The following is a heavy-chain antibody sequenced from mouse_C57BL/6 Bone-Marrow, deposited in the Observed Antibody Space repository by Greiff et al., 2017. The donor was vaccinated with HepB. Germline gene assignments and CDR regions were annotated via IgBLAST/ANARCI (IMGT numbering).Heavy chain of an antibody. J-gene: IGHJ4*01. D-gene: IGHD2-1*01. CDR3: AITGHYGNFYYAMDY. CDR2: IYPRSGNT. V-gene: IGHV1-81*01. CDR1: GYTFTSYG. Sequence: VQLQQSGAELARPGASVKLSCKASGYTFTSYGISWVKQRTGQGLEWIGEIYPRSGNTYYNEQFKGKATLTADQSSSTAYMELRSLTSEDSAVYFCAITGHYGNFYYAMDYWGQGTSVTVSS.